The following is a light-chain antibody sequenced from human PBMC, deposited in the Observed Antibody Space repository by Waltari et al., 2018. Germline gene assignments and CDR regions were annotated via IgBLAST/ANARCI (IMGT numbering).Light chain of an antibody. V-gene: IGKV1-33*01. CDR3: QQYDNPLFT. J-gene: IGKJ3*01. CDR1: QDITKY. CDR2: DAS. Sequence: DIQMTQSPSSLSASVGERVTITCQASQDITKYLNWYQQKPGKAPKLLIYDASTLEVGVPSRFSGSGSGTDFTFSICSLQPEDFATYYCQQYDNPLFTFGPGTKVDIK.